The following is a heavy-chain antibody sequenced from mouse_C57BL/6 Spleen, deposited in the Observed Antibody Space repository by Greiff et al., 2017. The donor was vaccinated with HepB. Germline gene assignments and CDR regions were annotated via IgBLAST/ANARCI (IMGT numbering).Heavy chain of an antibody. J-gene: IGHJ3*01. CDR2: IWTGGGT. V-gene: IGHV2-9-1*01. D-gene: IGHD1-1*01. CDR3: ARGNYGSSYAAWFAY. Sequence: QVQLKESGPGLVAPSQSLSITCTVSGFSLTSYAISWVRQPPGKGLEWLGVIWTGGGTNYNSALKSRLSISKDNTKSQVFLKMNSLQTDDTARYYCARGNYGSSYAAWFAYWGQGTLVTVSA. CDR1: GFSLTSYA.